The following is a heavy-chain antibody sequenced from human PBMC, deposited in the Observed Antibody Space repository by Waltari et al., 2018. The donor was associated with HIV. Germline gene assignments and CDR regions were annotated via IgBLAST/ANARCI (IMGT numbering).Heavy chain of an antibody. CDR1: GFAFTSSA. Sequence: QMQLVQSGPEVKKPGTSVKVSCKASGFAFTSSAVQWVRQARGQRQEWIGWTGGGSGNANYAQKCQERVTISRDRQKRTPDMELSSLRPEDTAVYYGAAPSDPTVTRGIFDYWGQGTLVTVSA. CDR2: TGGGSGNA. D-gene: IGHD4-4*01. CDR3: AAPSDPTVTRGIFDY. V-gene: IGHV1-58*01. J-gene: IGHJ4*02.